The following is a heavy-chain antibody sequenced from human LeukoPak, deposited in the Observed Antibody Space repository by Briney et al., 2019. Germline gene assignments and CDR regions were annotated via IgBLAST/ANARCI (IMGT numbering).Heavy chain of an antibody. CDR1: GGSINTSNW. J-gene: IGHJ4*02. Sequence: SETLSLTCAVSGGSINTSNWWSWVRQPPGQGLEWIGEIYHSGSTNYNPSVKSRVTISVDKSKNQFSLKLKSVTAADTAVYYCASAILVAGFDYWGQGILVTVSS. CDR2: IYHSGST. CDR3: ASAILVAGFDY. V-gene: IGHV4-4*02. D-gene: IGHD6-19*01.